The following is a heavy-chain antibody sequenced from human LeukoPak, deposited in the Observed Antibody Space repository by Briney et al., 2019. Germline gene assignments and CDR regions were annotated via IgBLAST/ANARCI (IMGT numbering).Heavy chain of an antibody. CDR3: ARDSLLVVAATRGNWFDP. Sequence: SETLSLTCTVSGGSISSGSYYWSWIRQPAGKGLEWIGRIYTSGSTNYNPSLKSRVTMSVDTSKNQFSLKLSSVTAADTAMYYCARDSLLVVAATRGNWFDPWGQGTLVTVSS. J-gene: IGHJ5*02. D-gene: IGHD2-15*01. V-gene: IGHV4-61*02. CDR1: GGSISSGSYY. CDR2: IYTSGST.